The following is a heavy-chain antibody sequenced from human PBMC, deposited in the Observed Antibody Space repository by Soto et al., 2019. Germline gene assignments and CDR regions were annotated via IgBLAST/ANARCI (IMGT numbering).Heavy chain of an antibody. V-gene: IGHV4-30-2*01. D-gene: IGHD3-16*01. Sequence: QLQLQESGSGLVKPSQTLSLTCAVSGGPISSGGYSWSWIRQPPGKGLEWIGYIYHSGSTYYNPSLNRRVTVSVARSKNQFSLKLSSVTAADTAVYYCASNAYGGWFAPWVQGTLVPVSS. J-gene: IGHJ5*02. CDR2: IYHSGST. CDR1: GGPISSGGYS. CDR3: ASNAYGGWFAP.